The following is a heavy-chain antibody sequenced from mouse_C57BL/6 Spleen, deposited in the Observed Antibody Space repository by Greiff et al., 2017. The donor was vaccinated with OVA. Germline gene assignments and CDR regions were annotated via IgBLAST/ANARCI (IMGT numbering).Heavy chain of an antibody. Sequence: VQLQQSGAELVKPGASVKISCKASGYAFSSYWMNWVKQRPGKGLEWIGQIYPGDGAPNYNGKFKGKATLTADKPSSTAYMQLSSLTSEDSAVYFCARWGVTTRGFDYWGQGTTLTVSS. V-gene: IGHV1-80*01. J-gene: IGHJ2*01. CDR3: ARWGVTTRGFDY. CDR1: GYAFSSYW. CDR2: IYPGDGAP. D-gene: IGHD2-2*01.